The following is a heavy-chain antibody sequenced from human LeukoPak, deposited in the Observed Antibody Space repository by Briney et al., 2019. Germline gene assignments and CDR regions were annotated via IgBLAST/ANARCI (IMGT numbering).Heavy chain of an antibody. V-gene: IGHV4-39*01. Sequence: KPSETLSLTCTVSAGSISSSSYYWGWIRQPPGKGLEWIGSVYYSGNAYYSPSLKSQVTISVDTSKNQFSLNLSSVTAADTAVYYCATYYYDLYPYYQTSTWGQGTLVTVSS. CDR2: VYYSGNA. CDR1: AGSISSSSYY. J-gene: IGHJ5*02. CDR3: ATYYYDLYPYYQTST. D-gene: IGHD3-22*01.